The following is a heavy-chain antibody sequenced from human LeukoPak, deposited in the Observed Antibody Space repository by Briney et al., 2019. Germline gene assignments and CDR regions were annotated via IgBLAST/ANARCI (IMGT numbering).Heavy chain of an antibody. CDR1: GFTFRNYA. V-gene: IGHV3-23*01. CDR2: ISDNGGST. Sequence: GGSLRLSCTASGFTFRNYAMNWVRQAPGKGLQWVSVISDNGGSTDYADSVKGRFSIPRDNSKNTLYLQMSSLTAEDTAVYYCARGYSSLDPWGQGTLVTVSS. CDR3: ARGYSSLDP. J-gene: IGHJ5*02. D-gene: IGHD6-19*01.